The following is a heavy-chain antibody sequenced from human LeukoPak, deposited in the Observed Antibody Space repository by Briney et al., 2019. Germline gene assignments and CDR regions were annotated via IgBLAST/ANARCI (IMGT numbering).Heavy chain of an antibody. D-gene: IGHD4-23*01. CDR1: GFTFSSYA. J-gene: IGHJ6*02. CDR3: AKRLMFSVVTHYGMDV. CDR2: ISGSGGST. V-gene: IGHV3-23*01. Sequence: PGGSLRLSCAASGFTFSSYAMSWVRQAPGKGLEWVSAISGSGGSTYYADSVKGRFTISRDNSKNTLYLQMNSLRAEDTAVYYCAKRLMFSVVTHYGMDVWGQGTTVTVSS.